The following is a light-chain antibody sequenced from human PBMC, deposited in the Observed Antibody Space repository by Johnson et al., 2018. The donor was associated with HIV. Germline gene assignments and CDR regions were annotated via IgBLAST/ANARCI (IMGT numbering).Light chain of an antibody. CDR3: GTWDSSLSDSYV. V-gene: IGLV1-51*02. CDR2: ENN. J-gene: IGLJ1*01. CDR1: SSNIGNNY. Sequence: QSVLTQPPSVSAAPGQKVTISCSGSSSNIGNNYVSWYQQLPGTAPKLLIYENNKRPSGIPDRFSGSKSGTSATLGITGLQTGDEADYYCGTWDSSLSDSYVVGTGTKVTVL.